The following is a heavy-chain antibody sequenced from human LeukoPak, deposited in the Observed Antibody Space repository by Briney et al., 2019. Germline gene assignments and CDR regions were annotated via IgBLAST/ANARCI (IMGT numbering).Heavy chain of an antibody. D-gene: IGHD6-6*01. J-gene: IGHJ6*02. V-gene: IGHV5-51*01. CDR1: GYRFTSYW. Sequence: GESLKISCKGSGYRFTSYWIGWVRQMPGKGLEWMGIIYPGDSDTRYSPSFQGQVTISADKSISTAYLQWSSLKASDTAMYYCATYSSSSDYYYYGMDVWGQGTTVTVSS. CDR2: IYPGDSDT. CDR3: ATYSSSSDYYYYGMDV.